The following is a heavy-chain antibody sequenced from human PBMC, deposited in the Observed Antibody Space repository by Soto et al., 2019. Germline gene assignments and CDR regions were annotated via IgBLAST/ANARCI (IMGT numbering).Heavy chain of an antibody. CDR1: GGSISSYY. CDR3: ASSSGWYSGSDI. CDR2: IYYSGST. Sequence: TSETLSLTCTVSGGSISSYYWSWIRQPPGKGLEWIGYIYYSGSTNYNPSLKSRVTISVDTSKNQFSLKLSSVTAADTAVYYCASSSGWYSGSDIWGQGTMVTVS. J-gene: IGHJ3*02. D-gene: IGHD6-19*01. V-gene: IGHV4-59*01.